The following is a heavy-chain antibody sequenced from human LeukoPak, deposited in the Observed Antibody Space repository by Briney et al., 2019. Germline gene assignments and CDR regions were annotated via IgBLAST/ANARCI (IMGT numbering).Heavy chain of an antibody. CDR2: ISGSGGST. CDR1: VFTFSSYA. Sequence: PGGSLRLSCAPSVFTFSSYAMSWVRPAPGEGPEWVSAISGSGGSTDYADYVQARFTISTDNADNTLYLQIMSLIAEDTAVYYCAKVFLDGGDDSYTDWFDPWGQGTLVTVSS. D-gene: IGHD2-21*02. J-gene: IGHJ5*02. CDR3: AKVFLDGGDDSYTDWFDP. V-gene: IGHV3-23*01.